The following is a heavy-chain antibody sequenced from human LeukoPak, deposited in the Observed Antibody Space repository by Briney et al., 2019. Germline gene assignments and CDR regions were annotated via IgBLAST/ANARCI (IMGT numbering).Heavy chain of an antibody. J-gene: IGHJ4*02. CDR1: GYSFSNYG. CDR2: IGRISAHNGDV. Sequence: ASVKVSCKASGYSFSNYGVSWVRQAPGQGLEWMGRIGRISAHNGDVNYAPKFQGRVTMTTDTSTTTAYMGLRSLRFDDTAVYYCARYNTLLRGVTTSDYWGQGTLVTVSS. V-gene: IGHV1-18*01. D-gene: IGHD3-10*01. CDR3: ARYNTLLRGVTTSDY.